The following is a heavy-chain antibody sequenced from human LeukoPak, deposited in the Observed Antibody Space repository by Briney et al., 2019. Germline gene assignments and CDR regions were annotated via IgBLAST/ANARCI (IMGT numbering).Heavy chain of an antibody. D-gene: IGHD6-13*01. CDR3: AREGAADNFDF. J-gene: IGHJ4*02. CDR2: ISSSSSYI. CDR1: GFTFSSYS. V-gene: IGHV3-21*01. Sequence: GGSLRLSCAASGFTFSSYSMNWVRQAPGKGLEWVSSISSSSSYIYYADSVKGRFTVSRDNAKNSLFLQMNSLRAEDTALYYCAREGAADNFDFWGQGTLVTVSS.